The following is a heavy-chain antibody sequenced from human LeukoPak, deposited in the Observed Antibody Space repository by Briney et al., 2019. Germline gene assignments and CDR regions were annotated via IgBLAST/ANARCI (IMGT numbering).Heavy chain of an antibody. Sequence: GASVKVSCKAPGGTFSSYAISWVRQAPGQGLEWMGRIIPILGIANYAQKFQGRVTITADKSTSTAYMELSSLRSEDTAVYYCASLVGKGVGMDVWGQGTTVTVSS. CDR2: IIPILGIA. J-gene: IGHJ6*02. CDR1: GGTFSSYA. V-gene: IGHV1-69*04. CDR3: ASLVGKGVGMDV. D-gene: IGHD2-21*01.